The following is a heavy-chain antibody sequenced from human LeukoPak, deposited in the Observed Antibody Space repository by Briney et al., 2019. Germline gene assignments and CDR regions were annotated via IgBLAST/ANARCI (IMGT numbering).Heavy chain of an antibody. D-gene: IGHD2-8*02. V-gene: IGHV1-69*02. J-gene: IGHJ4*02. Sequence: ASVKVSCKASGGTFSNYPILWVRQAPGQGLEWMGRVNPVLDIVNYAQRFQDRVTFTVDKSTNTGYMELSSLRSEDTAVYYFVRGAVQTGEDWGQETLVTVS. CDR1: GGTFSNYP. CDR2: VNPVLDIV. CDR3: VRGAVQTGED.